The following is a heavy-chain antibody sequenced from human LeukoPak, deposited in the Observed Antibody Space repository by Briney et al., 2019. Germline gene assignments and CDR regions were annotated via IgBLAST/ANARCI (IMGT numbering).Heavy chain of an antibody. J-gene: IGHJ4*02. CDR3: AKDRGQQLVPNYFDY. CDR2: IRYDGSNK. Sequence: PGGSLRLSCAASGFTFSSYGMHWVRQAPGKGLEWVAFIRYDGSNKYYADSVKGRFTISGDNSKNTLYLQMNSLRAEDTAVYYCAKDRGQQLVPNYFDYWGQGTLVTVSS. CDR1: GFTFSSYG. D-gene: IGHD6-13*01. V-gene: IGHV3-30*02.